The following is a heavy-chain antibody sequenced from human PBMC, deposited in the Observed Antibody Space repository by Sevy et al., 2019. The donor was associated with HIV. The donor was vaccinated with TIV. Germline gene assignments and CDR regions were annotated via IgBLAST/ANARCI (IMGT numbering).Heavy chain of an antibody. CDR2: ISYDGSNK. J-gene: IGHJ4*02. V-gene: IGHV3-30*18. D-gene: IGHD4-17*01. Sequence: GGSLRLSCAASGFTFSSYGMHWVRQAPGKGMEWVAVISYDGSNKYYADSVKGRFTISRDNSKNTLYLQMNSLRAEDTAVYYCAKDLLTGYGGNSDYWGQGTLVTVSS. CDR1: GFTFSSYG. CDR3: AKDLLTGYGGNSDY.